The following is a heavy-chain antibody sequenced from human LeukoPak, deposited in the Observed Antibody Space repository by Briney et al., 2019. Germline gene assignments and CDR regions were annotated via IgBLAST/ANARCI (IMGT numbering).Heavy chain of an antibody. CDR2: IWYDGSNK. CDR1: GFTFSSYG. CDR3: ATGARRGSPAVH. Sequence: GRSLRLSCAASGFTFSSYGMHWVRQAPGKGLAWVAVIWYDGSNKYYADSVKGRFTISRDNSKNTLYLQMNSLRAEDTAVYYCATGARRGSPAVHWGQGTLVTVSS. V-gene: IGHV3-33*01. D-gene: IGHD1-14*01. J-gene: IGHJ1*01.